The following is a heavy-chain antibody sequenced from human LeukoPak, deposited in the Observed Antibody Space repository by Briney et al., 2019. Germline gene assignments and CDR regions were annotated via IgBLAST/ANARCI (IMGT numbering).Heavy chain of an antibody. J-gene: IGHJ2*01. CDR2: IYTSGST. CDR1: GGSLSSGSYY. CDR3: ARDYYDSSGYYYAYWYFDL. D-gene: IGHD3-22*01. V-gene: IGHV4-61*02. Sequence: SETLSLTCTVSGGSLSSGSYYWSWIRQPAGKGREWIGRIYTSGSTNYNPSLQSRVTISVDTSKNQFSLKLSSVTAADTAVYYCARDYYDSSGYYYAYWYFDLWGRGTLVTVSS.